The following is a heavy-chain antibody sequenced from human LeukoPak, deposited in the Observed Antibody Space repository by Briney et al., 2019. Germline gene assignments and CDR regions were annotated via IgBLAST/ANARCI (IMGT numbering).Heavy chain of an antibody. CDR2: IYTSGST. D-gene: IGHD6-13*01. CDR3: ARDIAAAGTGYWFDP. CDR1: GGSLSSYY. V-gene: IGHV4-4*07. J-gene: IGHJ5*02. Sequence: SVTLSLTCTVSGGSLSSYYWSWIRQPAGKGLEWIGRIYTSGSTNYNPSLKSRVTMSVDTSKNQFSLKLSSVTAADTAVYYCARDIAAAGTGYWFDPWGQGTLVTVSS.